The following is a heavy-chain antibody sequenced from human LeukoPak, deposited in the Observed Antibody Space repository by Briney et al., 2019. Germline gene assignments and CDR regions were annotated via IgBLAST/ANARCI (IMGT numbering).Heavy chain of an antibody. CDR2: ISNDGGGT. V-gene: IGHV3-23*01. Sequence: GGSLRLSCSASGFIFNNYGLMWVRQAPGKGLEWVSAISNDGGGTTYADFVKGRFTNSRDNSKNTLSLQMNSLRPDDTGVYYCARASWVSNADAVWWGQGTVVTVSS. CDR1: GFIFNNYG. CDR3: ARASWVSNADAVW. D-gene: IGHD1-1*01. J-gene: IGHJ4*02.